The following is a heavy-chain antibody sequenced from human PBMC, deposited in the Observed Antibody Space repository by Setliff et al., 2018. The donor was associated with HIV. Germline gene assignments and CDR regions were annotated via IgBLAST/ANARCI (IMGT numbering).Heavy chain of an antibody. CDR1: GGPFSGYY. J-gene: IGHJ4*02. D-gene: IGHD1-1*01. CDR2: VHHSGRTT. V-gene: IGHV4-34*01. Sequence: SETLSLTCAVYGGPFSGYYWGWIRQSPGKGLEWIGEVHHSGRTTNYNPSLKSRVTMSVDTSKNQFSLKLTSVAAADTGTYYCARDSEPMSGTWYDYWGQGTLVTVSS. CDR3: ARDSEPMSGTWYDY.